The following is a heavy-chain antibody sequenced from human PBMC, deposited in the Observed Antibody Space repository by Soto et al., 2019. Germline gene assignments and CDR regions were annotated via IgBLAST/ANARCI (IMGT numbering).Heavy chain of an antibody. CDR2: ISGSGGTT. Sequence: EVQLLESGGGLVQPGGSLRLSCAASGFTFSSYAMSWVRQAPGKGLEWVSAISGSGGTTYYADSVKGRFTISRDNSKNTLDLQMNSLRAEDTAVYYCAKGDVVVVPAAMEPSNYYYGMDVWGQGTTVTVSS. D-gene: IGHD2-2*01. CDR1: GFTFSSYA. CDR3: AKGDVVVVPAAMEPSNYYYGMDV. J-gene: IGHJ6*02. V-gene: IGHV3-23*01.